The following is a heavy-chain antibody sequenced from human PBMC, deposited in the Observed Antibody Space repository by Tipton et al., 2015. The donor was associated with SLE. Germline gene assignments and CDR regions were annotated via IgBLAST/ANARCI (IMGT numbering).Heavy chain of an antibody. D-gene: IGHD2-15*01. CDR2: IYTSGST. J-gene: IGHJ2*01. V-gene: IGHV4-61*02. CDR1: GGSISSGSYY. CDR3: ARDCSPGYCSGGSCYSLWYFDL. Sequence: LRLSCTVSGGSISSGSYYWSWIRQPAGKGLEWIGRIYTSGSTNYNPPLKGRVTISVDTSKNQFSLKLSPVTAADTAVYYCARDCSPGYCSGGSCYSLWYFDLWGRGTLVTVSS.